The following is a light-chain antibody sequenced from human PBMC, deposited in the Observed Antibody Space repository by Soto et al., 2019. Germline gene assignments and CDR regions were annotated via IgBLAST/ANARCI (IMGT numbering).Light chain of an antibody. CDR1: QSVSPY. J-gene: IGKJ3*01. CDR3: QQYGSSPPVT. CDR2: GAS. V-gene: IGKV3-20*01. Sequence: EIVLTQSPGTLSLSPGERATICCRASQSVSPYLAWYQHKPGQAPRLLIYGASSRATGIPDRFGGSGSGTDFTLSISRLEPEDFAVYYCQQYGSSPPVTFGTGTKVDIK.